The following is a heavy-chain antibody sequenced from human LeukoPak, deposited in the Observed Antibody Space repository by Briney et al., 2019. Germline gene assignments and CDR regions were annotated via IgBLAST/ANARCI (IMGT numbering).Heavy chain of an antibody. J-gene: IGHJ4*02. V-gene: IGHV3-30-3*01. D-gene: IGHD3-16*01. Sequence: GRSLRLSCAASGFTFSSYAMHWVRQAPGKGLEWVAVISYDGSNKYYADSMKGRFTISRDNSKNTLYLQMNSLRAEDTAVYYCARDVYLYVWGRHFDYWGQGTLVTVSS. CDR2: ISYDGSNK. CDR3: ARDVYLYVWGRHFDY. CDR1: GFTFSSYA.